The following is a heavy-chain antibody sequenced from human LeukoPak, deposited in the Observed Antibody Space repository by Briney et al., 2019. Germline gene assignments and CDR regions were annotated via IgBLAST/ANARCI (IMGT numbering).Heavy chain of an antibody. Sequence: TLSLTCTVSGGSISSYYWSWIRQPPGKALEWLARIDWDDDKYYSTSLKTRLTISKDTSKNQVVLTMTNMDPVDTATYYCARIRKPDGSGYYYGMDVWGQGTTVTVSS. D-gene: IGHD1-26*01. J-gene: IGHJ6*02. V-gene: IGHV2-70*11. CDR2: IDWDDDK. CDR3: ARIRKPDGSGYYYGMDV. CDR1: GGSISSYYW.